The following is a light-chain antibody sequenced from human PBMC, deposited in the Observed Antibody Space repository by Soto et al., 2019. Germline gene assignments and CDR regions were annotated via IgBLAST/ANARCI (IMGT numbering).Light chain of an antibody. CDR1: QGIRNF. CDR3: QKYSSVPV. J-gene: IGKJ3*01. V-gene: IGKV1-27*01. Sequence: DNRMSQSPTSMSASVGDRVTITCGASQGIRNFVAWYQQKPGKVPKLLIYAASTLQSGVPSRFSGSGSGTDFTLTINSLQPEDVATYSCQKYSSVPVFGPGTKVEIK. CDR2: AAS.